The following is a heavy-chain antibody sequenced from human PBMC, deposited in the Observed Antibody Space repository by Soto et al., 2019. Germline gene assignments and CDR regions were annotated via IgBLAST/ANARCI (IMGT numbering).Heavy chain of an antibody. CDR3: AKLDRMSIAALLFDY. CDR2: ISGSGGST. V-gene: IGHV3-23*01. CDR1: GFTFSSYA. J-gene: IGHJ4*02. Sequence: PGGSLRLSCAASGFTFSSYAMSWVRQAPGKGLEWVSAISGSGGSTYYADSVKGRFTISRDNSKNTLYLQMNSLRAEDTAVYYCAKLDRMSIAALLFDYWGQGTMVTVYS. D-gene: IGHD6-6*01.